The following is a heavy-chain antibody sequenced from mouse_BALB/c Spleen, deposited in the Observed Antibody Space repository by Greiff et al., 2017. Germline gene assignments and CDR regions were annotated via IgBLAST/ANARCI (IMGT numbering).Heavy chain of an antibody. J-gene: IGHJ4*01. CDR1: GYAFTNYL. Sequence: VQLQQSGAELVRPGTSVKVSCKASGYAFTNYLIEWVKQRPGQGLEWIGVINPGSGGTNYNEKFKGKATLTADKSSSTAYMQLSSLTSDDSAVYFCARGGGNYPYAMDYWGQGTSVTVSS. D-gene: IGHD2-1*01. CDR2: INPGSGGT. V-gene: IGHV1-54*01. CDR3: ARGGGNYPYAMDY.